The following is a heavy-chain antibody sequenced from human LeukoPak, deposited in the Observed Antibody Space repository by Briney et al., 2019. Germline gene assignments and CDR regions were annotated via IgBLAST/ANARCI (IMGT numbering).Heavy chain of an antibody. J-gene: IGHJ4*02. CDR1: GGSVSSGSYY. D-gene: IGHD3-22*01. V-gene: IGHV4-61*01. CDR3: ATTYYYDSSGYYGPPLFDY. CDR2: IYYSGST. Sequence: PSETLSLTCTVSGGSVSSGSYYWSWIRQPPGKGLEWIGYIYYSGSTNYNPSLKSRVTISVDTSKNQFSLKLSSVTAADRAVYYCATTYYYDSSGYYGPPLFDYWGQGTLVTVSS.